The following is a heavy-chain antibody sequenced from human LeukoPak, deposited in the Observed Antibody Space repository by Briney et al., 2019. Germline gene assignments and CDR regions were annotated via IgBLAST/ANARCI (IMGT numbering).Heavy chain of an antibody. CDR2: LSYDGSNK. D-gene: IGHD6-19*01. CDR1: GFTFSSYV. J-gene: IGHJ4*02. CDR3: AKDHLAVAAAYFDY. Sequence: HPGRSLRLSCAASGFTFSSYVMHWVRQAPGKGLEWVAFLSYDGSNKYYADSVKGRFTISRDNSKNTLYLQMNNLRPEDTAVHYCAKDHLAVAAAYFDYWGQGTLVTVSS. V-gene: IGHV3-30*18.